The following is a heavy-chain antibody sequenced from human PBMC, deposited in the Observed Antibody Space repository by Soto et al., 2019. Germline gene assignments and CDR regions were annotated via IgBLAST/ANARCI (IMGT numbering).Heavy chain of an antibody. CDR1: GDTVSSNRAA. J-gene: IGHJ6*02. D-gene: IGHD5-12*01. V-gene: IGHV6-1*01. Sequence: PSQTLSLTCAISGDTVSSNRAAWNLIRQSPSRGLEWLGRTYYRTRWYNDYAVSVKGRITINPDPSRNQFSLQLNSVAHEDAAVYYCAAATRGYLYYGLDVWGQGTTVTVSS. CDR2: TYYRTRWYN. CDR3: AAATRGYLYYGLDV.